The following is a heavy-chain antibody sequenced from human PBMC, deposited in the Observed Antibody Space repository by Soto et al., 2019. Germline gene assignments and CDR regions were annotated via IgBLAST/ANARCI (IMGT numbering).Heavy chain of an antibody. CDR1: GFTFSSYV. CDR2: ISYVGSDK. CDR3: ARDGEWELVLESFYYYGMDV. Sequence: QVQLVESGGGVVQPGRSLRLSCAASGFTFSSYVFHWVRQAPGKGLEWVAVISYVGSDKYYADSVKGRFTISRDNSKNMLYLQMNSLRPEDTAVYYCARDGEWELVLESFYYYGMDVWGQGTTVTVSS. D-gene: IGHD1-26*01. V-gene: IGHV3-30*03. J-gene: IGHJ6*02.